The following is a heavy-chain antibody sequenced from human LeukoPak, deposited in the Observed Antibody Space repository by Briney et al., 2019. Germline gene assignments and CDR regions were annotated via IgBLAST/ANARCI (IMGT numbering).Heavy chain of an antibody. CDR3: AELGITMIGGV. CDR2: ITGTSNYI. D-gene: IGHD3-10*02. CDR1: GFTLSSYR. Sequence: GGSLRLSCAASGFTLSSYRMNWVRQAPGKGLEWVSSITGTSNYIYYADSMKGRFTISRDNAKNSLYLQMNSLRAEDTAVYYCAELGITMIGGVWGKGTTVTISS. J-gene: IGHJ6*04. V-gene: IGHV3-21*01.